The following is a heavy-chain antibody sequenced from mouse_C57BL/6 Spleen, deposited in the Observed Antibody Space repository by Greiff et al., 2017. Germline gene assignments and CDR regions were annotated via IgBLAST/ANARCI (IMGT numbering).Heavy chain of an antibody. CDR2: IDPEDGET. D-gene: IGHD4-1*01. V-gene: IGHV14-2*01. CDR1: GFNFKDYY. CDR3: ATANWAMYFDD. J-gene: IGHJ2*01. Sequence: VQLQQSGAELVKPGASVKLSCTASGFNFKDYYMHWVKQRTEQGLEWIGRIDPEDGETNYASKFQGKATITADTSSNTAYLQLSSLTSEDTAFYCCATANWAMYFDDWGQGTTLTVSS.